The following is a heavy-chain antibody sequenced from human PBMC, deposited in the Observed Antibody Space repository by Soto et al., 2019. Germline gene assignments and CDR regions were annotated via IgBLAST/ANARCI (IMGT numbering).Heavy chain of an antibody. Sequence: VQLLESGGGLVQPGGSLRLSCAASGFTFSSYAMSWVRQAPGKGLEWVSAISGSGGSTYYADSVKGRFTISRDNSKNTLYLQMNSLRAEDTAVYYCARGVVSYYYYYMDVWGKGTTVTVSS. V-gene: IGHV3-23*01. J-gene: IGHJ6*03. D-gene: IGHD3-3*01. CDR2: ISGSGGST. CDR3: ARGVVSYYYYYMDV. CDR1: GFTFSSYA.